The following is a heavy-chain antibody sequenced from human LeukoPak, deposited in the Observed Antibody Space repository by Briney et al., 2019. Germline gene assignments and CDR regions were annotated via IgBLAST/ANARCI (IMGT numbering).Heavy chain of an antibody. D-gene: IGHD6-19*01. CDR2: INHSGST. Sequence: SETLSLTCAVYGGSFSGYYWSWIRQPPGKGLEWIEEINHSGSTNYNPSLKSRVTISVDTSKNQFSLKLSSVTAADTAVYYCARGLFSSGWYYFDYWGQGTLVTVSS. V-gene: IGHV4-34*01. CDR3: ARGLFSSGWYYFDY. CDR1: GGSFSGYY. J-gene: IGHJ4*02.